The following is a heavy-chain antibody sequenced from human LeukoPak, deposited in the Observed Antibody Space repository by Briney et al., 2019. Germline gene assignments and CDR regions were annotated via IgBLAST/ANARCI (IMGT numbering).Heavy chain of an antibody. CDR3: ARQKGAATVDFDY. Sequence: SETLCLTCAVSGGSISSYSWSWIRQPPGKGLEWIAYICYSGSTTYNPSPMSRVTISVDTSKTQSSLKLSSVTDADTAMYYCARQKGAATVDFDYWGQGTLVTVSS. J-gene: IGHJ4*02. CDR2: ICYSGST. CDR1: GGSISSYS. V-gene: IGHV4-59*08. D-gene: IGHD4-23*01.